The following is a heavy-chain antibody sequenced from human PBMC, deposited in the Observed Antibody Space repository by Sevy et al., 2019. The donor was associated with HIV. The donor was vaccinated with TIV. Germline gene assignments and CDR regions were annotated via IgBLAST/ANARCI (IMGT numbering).Heavy chain of an antibody. Sequence: GGYLRLSCAASGFTFSNYPMYWVRQAPGKGLEWVATISYDGNNKYYADSVKGRFTSSRDNSKNTLYLQMNTVRAEDTALYYCARDAAEGPYGDTFFSNWFDAWGQGTLVIVSS. V-gene: IGHV3-30*04. CDR2: ISYDGNNK. J-gene: IGHJ5*02. CDR3: ARDAAEGPYGDTFFSNWFDA. CDR1: GFTFSNYP. D-gene: IGHD2-21*01.